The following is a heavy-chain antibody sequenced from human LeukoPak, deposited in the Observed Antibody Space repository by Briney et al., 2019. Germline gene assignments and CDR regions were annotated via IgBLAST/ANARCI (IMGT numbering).Heavy chain of an antibody. Sequence: ASVKVSCKASGYTFTGYYMHWVRQAPGQGLEWMGVINPSGGTTSYSQKFHGRVTMTRDTSTSTVYMELSSLRSEDTAVYYCARGGGYGVDYWGQGTLVTVSS. J-gene: IGHJ4*02. CDR3: ARGGGYGVDY. D-gene: IGHD2-15*01. CDR1: GYTFTGYY. V-gene: IGHV1-46*01. CDR2: INPSGGTT.